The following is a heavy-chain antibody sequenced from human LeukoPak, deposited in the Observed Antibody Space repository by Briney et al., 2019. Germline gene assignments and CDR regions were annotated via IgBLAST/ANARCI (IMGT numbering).Heavy chain of an antibody. CDR1: GGSISSSPYS. Sequence: SETLSLTCTVSGGSISSSPYSWAWIRQPPGKGLEWIGTIYYSGNTYYGPSLKSRVTISVDTSKNQFSLKLTSVIAADTAVYYCVTYSTGWYYFDYWGQGTLVTVSS. CDR3: VTYSTGWYYFDY. V-gene: IGHV4-39*07. D-gene: IGHD6-19*01. J-gene: IGHJ4*02. CDR2: IYYSGNT.